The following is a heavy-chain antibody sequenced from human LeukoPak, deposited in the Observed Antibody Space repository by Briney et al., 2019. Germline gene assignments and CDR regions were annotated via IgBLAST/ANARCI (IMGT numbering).Heavy chain of an antibody. Sequence: GGSLRLSCAASGFTFSIYGMNWVRQAPGEGVEWVSYISSSSSIILYADSVKGQFTISTDNAKNSLYLQMNSVRAEYTAVYYCARIAEWWEDYWGQGSLVTVSS. J-gene: IGHJ4*02. CDR1: GFTFSIYG. CDR3: ARIAEWWEDY. D-gene: IGHD1-26*01. V-gene: IGHV3-48*01. CDR2: ISSSSSII.